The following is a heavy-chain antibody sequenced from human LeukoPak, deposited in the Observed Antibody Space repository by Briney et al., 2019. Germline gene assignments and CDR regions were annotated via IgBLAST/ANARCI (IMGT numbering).Heavy chain of an antibody. CDR1: GGSISSYY. V-gene: IGHV4-59*01. CDR2: IFYSGST. J-gene: IGHJ5*02. Sequence: SETLSLTCTVSGGSISSYYWGWVRQPPGKGLEWIGNIFYSGSTYYSPSLKSRVTISLDTSRNQFSLKLNSVTAADTAVYYCAREVPPGTWGQGTLVTVSS. CDR3: AREVPPGT. D-gene: IGHD1-1*01.